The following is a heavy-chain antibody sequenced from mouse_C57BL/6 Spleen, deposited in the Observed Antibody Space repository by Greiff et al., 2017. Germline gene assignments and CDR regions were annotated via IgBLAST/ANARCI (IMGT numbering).Heavy chain of an antibody. Sequence: VKLQESGPELVKPGASVKISCTASGYSFTSYYIHWVKQRPGQGLEWIGWIYPGSGNTKYNEKFKGKATLTADTSSSTAYMQLSSLTSEDSAVYYCAREGLLRFYAMDYWGQGTSVTVSS. V-gene: IGHV1-66*01. J-gene: IGHJ4*01. CDR1: GYSFTSYY. CDR3: AREGLLRFYAMDY. CDR2: IYPGSGNT. D-gene: IGHD1-1*01.